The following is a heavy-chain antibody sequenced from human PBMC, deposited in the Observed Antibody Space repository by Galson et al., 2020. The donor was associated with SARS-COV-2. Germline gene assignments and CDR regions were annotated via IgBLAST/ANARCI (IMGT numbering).Heavy chain of an antibody. CDR3: ARAVRFLEWLFLNWFDP. CDR2: INHSGST. V-gene: IGHV4-34*01. Sequence: SETLSLTCAVYGGSFSGYYWSWIRQPPGKGLEWIGEINHSGSTNYNPSLKSRVTISVDTSKNQFSLKLSSVTAADTAVYYCARAVRFLEWLFLNWFDPWGQGTLVTVSS. J-gene: IGHJ5*02. D-gene: IGHD3-3*01. CDR1: GGSFSGYY.